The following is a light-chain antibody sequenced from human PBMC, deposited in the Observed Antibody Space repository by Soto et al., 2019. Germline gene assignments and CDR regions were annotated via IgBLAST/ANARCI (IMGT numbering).Light chain of an antibody. CDR2: TSS. J-gene: IGKJ5*01. CDR3: QQSYSTLSIT. CDR1: QSIGRN. V-gene: IGKV1-39*01. Sequence: DIQMTQSPASLSASVGDRVTISCRASQSIGRNLNWYQQKPGKAPTLLMFTSSNLQSGVPSRFSGSGSGTDFTLTISSLQPEDFATYYCQQSYSTLSITFGQGTRLE.